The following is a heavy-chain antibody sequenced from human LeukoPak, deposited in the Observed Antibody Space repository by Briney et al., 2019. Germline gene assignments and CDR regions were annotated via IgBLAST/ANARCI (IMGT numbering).Heavy chain of an antibody. V-gene: IGHV4-34*01. D-gene: IGHD4-23*01. CDR2: INHSGST. CDR3: ARAVGLDDI. CDR1: GGSFSGYY. Sequence: SETLSLTCAVYGGSFSGYYWSWIRQPPGKGLEWIGEINHSGSTNYNPSLKSRVTISVDTSKNQFSLKLSSVTAADTAVYYCARAVGLDDIWAKGQWSPSLQ. J-gene: IGHJ3*02.